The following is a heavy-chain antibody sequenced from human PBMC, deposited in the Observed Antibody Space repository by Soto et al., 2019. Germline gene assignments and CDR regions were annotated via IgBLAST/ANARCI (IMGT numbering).Heavy chain of an antibody. J-gene: IGHJ4*02. CDR1: GFTFSNYA. CDR3: ARAAAVAGYFDY. D-gene: IGHD6-19*01. CDR2: ISYDGSNK. V-gene: IGHV3-30-3*01. Sequence: GSLRLSCAASGFTFSNYAMHWVRQAPGKGLEWVAVISYDGSNKYYADSVEGRFTISRDNSKHTLYLQMSSLRAEDTAVYYCARAAAVAGYFDYWGQGTVVTVSS.